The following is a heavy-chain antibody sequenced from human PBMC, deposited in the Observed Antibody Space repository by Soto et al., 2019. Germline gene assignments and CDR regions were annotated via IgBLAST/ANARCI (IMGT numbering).Heavy chain of an antibody. CDR1: GFTFINYA. V-gene: IGHV3-30-3*01. Sequence: QVQLVESVGGVVQPGRSLRLSCAASGFTFINYAMHWVRQAPGKGLEWVAVISYDGSNKYYADSVKGRFTISRDNSKNTMYLQMNSLSAEDTAVYHCARDQVKGTMTILWGQGTLVTVSS. CDR3: ARDQVKGTMTIL. D-gene: IGHD4-17*01. J-gene: IGHJ4*02. CDR2: ISYDGSNK.